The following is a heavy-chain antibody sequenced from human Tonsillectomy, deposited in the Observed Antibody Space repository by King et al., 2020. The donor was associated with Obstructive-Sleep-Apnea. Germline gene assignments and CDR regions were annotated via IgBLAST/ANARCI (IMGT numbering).Heavy chain of an antibody. Sequence: VQLVESGGGLVQPGGSLRLSCEASGYTVSSNYMTWVRQAPGKGLEWVSIIYSGGETKYADSVKGRSTISRDNSKNTLYLQLNSLRAEDTAVYYCARFRGDSSGWFDYWGQGTLVTVSS. CDR2: IYSGGET. J-gene: IGHJ4*02. V-gene: IGHV3-66*01. CDR1: GYTVSSNY. D-gene: IGHD6-19*01. CDR3: ARFRGDSSGWFDY.